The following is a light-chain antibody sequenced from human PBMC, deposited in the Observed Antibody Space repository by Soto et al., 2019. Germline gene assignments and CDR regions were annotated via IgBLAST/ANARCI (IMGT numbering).Light chain of an antibody. V-gene: IGKV1-5*01. CDR3: LQYSSHSWT. J-gene: IGKJ1*01. CDR2: DAS. Sequence: DIQMTQSPSSLSASVGDRVTITCRASRSNSDWLAWYQQKPGKAPELLIFDASNLKSGVSSRFSGSGSGTEFTLTISRLQPDDVATYYCLQYSSHSWTFGQGTKVDIK. CDR1: RSNSDW.